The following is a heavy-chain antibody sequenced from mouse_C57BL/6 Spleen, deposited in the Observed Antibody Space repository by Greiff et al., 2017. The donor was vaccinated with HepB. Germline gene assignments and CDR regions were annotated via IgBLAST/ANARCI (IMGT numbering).Heavy chain of an antibody. J-gene: IGHJ3*01. CDR3: ARGGHDYDGGFAY. CDR2: IDPSDSET. D-gene: IGHD2-4*01. CDR1: GYTFTSYW. Sequence: QVQLQQPGAELVRPGSSVTLSCTASGYTFTSYWMHWVKQRPIQGLEWIGNIDPSDSETHYNQKFKDKATLTVDKSSSTAYMQLSSLTSEDSAVYYCARGGHDYDGGFAYWGQGTLVTVSA. V-gene: IGHV1-52*01.